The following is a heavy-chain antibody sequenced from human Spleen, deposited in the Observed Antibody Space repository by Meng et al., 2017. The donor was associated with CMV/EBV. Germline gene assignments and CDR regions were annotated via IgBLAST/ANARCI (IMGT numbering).Heavy chain of an antibody. CDR1: GGSLSSYY. V-gene: IGHV4-4*07. CDR2: IYTSGST. Sequence: QVQGRAPAPRLVKPSDTLSLPWTVSGGSLSSYYWSWIRQPAGKGLEWIGRIYTSGSTNYNPSLKSRVTMSVDTSKNQFSLKLSSVTAADTAVYYCARGIESAPEYFQHWGQGTLVTVSS. CDR3: ARGIESAPEYFQH. J-gene: IGHJ1*01.